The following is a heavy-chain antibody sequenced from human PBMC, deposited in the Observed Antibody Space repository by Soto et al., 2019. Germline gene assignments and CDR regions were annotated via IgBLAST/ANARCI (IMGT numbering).Heavy chain of an antibody. J-gene: IGHJ4*02. CDR2: IIPLFDAT. D-gene: IGHD6-19*01. CDR3: ARDRSSSWYNGTFYFDS. Sequence: QVQLVQSGAEVRKPGSSVKVSCKASGGTFTTYDISWVRQAPGQGLEWMGGIIPLFDATKYAQKFQVRVTITADKTTGTAYMELSSLRSEDTAMYSCARDRSSSWYNGTFYFDSWGQGTLVTVSS. V-gene: IGHV1-69*06. CDR1: GGTFTTYD.